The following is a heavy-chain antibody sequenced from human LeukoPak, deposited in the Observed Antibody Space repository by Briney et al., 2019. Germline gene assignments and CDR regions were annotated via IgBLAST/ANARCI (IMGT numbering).Heavy chain of an antibody. V-gene: IGHV1-18*01. J-gene: IGHJ4*02. CDR3: ARERGQRSEGVVPAAIVFGDPYYFDY. D-gene: IGHD2-2*01. CDR1: GYTFTSYG. Sequence: GASVKVSRKASGYTFTSYGISWVRQAPGQGLEWMGWISAYNGNTNYAQKLQGRVTMTTDTSTSTAYMELRSLRSDDTAVYYCARERGQRSEGVVPAAIVFGDPYYFDYWGQGTLVTVSS. CDR2: ISAYNGNT.